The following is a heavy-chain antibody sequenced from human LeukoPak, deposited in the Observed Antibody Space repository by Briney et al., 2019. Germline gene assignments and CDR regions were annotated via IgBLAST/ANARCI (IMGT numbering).Heavy chain of an antibody. D-gene: IGHD3-22*01. CDR1: GFTFSSYG. Sequence: GGSLRLSCAAPGFTFSSYGMHWVRQAPGKGLEWVAFIRYDGSNKYYADSVKGRFTISRDNSKNTLYLQMNSLRAEDTAVYYCAKDPGAGYYDSSGYGPLDYWGQGTLVTVSS. V-gene: IGHV3-30*02. CDR3: AKDPGAGYYDSSGYGPLDY. J-gene: IGHJ4*02. CDR2: IRYDGSNK.